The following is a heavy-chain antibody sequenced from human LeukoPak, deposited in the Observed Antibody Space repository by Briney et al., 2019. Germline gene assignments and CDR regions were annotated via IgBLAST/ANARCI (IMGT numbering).Heavy chain of an antibody. CDR2: INPNNGVT. Sequence: ASVKVSCKASGYTFTGYFIHWVRQAPGQGLEWMGWINPNNGVTKYTQKFQGRVTMTRDTSITTAYMELSRLTSDDTAVYYCARDAFYSGWSRFDFWGQGTLVTVSS. V-gene: IGHV1-2*02. J-gene: IGHJ4*02. CDR1: GYTFTGYF. D-gene: IGHD1-26*01. CDR3: ARDAFYSGWSRFDF.